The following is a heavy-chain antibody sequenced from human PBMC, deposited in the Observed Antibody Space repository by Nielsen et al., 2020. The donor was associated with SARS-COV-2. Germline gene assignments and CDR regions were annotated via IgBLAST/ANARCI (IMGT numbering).Heavy chain of an antibody. CDR1: GGSFSVYY. CDR3: ARADCSGGSFYFDY. D-gene: IGHD2-15*01. CDR2: INHSGST. Sequence: SETLSLTCAVYGGSFSVYYGSWIRQPPGKGLEWIGEINHSGSTNYNPSLKRRVTISVDTSKNQFSLKLGSVTAADTAVYYCARADCSGGSFYFDYWGQGTLVTVSS. V-gene: IGHV4-34*01. J-gene: IGHJ4*02.